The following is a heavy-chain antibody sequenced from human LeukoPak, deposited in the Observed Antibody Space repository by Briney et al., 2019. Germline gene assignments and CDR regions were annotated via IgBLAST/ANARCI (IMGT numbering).Heavy chain of an antibody. CDR1: GASISSNW. J-gene: IGHJ4*02. CDR2: IHHSGSA. V-gene: IGHV4-4*02. CDR3: VRDRGEFSYSHDY. D-gene: IGHD1-26*01. Sequence: SGTLSLTCAVSGASISSNWWNWVRQPPGKGLEWIGEIHHSGSANYNPSLKSRVTISLDTSENHFSLRLSPVTAADTAVYYCVRDRGEFSYSHDYWGQGTLVTVSS.